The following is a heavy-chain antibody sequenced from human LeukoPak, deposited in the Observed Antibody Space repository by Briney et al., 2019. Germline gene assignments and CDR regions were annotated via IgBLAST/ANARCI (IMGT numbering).Heavy chain of an antibody. Sequence: SETLSLTCTVSGGSIRSGDSSWSWIRQPPGKGLEWIGYIYHSGSTYYNPALKSRVTISVDRSKNQFSLKLSSVTAADTAVYYCARADRYYDILTGYPQYYFDFWGQGTLVTASS. CDR3: ARADRYYDILTGYPQYYFDF. V-gene: IGHV4-30-2*01. J-gene: IGHJ4*02. CDR2: IYHSGST. D-gene: IGHD3-9*01. CDR1: GGSIRSGDSS.